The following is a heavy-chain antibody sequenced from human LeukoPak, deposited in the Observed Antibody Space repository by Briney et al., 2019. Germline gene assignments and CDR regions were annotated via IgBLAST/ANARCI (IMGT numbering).Heavy chain of an antibody. V-gene: IGHV3-7*01. CDR2: IKQDGSEK. Sequence: GGSLRLSCAASGSTFSIYWMTWVRQAPGKGLEWVANIKQDGSEKYYVDSVKGRFTISRDNSKNSLYLQMDNLRAEDTAVYYCARDRGLLWFGNDAFDIWGQGTMVTVSS. CDR1: GSTFSIYW. J-gene: IGHJ3*02. D-gene: IGHD3-10*01. CDR3: ARDRGLLWFGNDAFDI.